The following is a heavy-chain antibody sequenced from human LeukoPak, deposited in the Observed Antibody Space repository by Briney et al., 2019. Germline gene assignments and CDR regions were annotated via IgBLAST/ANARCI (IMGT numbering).Heavy chain of an antibody. CDR2: INHSGST. Sequence: PSETLSLTCAVYGGSFSGYYWSWIRQPPGKGLEWIGEINHSGSTNYNPSLKSRVTISVDTSKNQFSLKLSSVTAADTAVYYCASQYSSGWPPIYWYFDLWGRGTLVTVSS. J-gene: IGHJ2*01. V-gene: IGHV4-34*01. CDR3: ASQYSSGWPPIYWYFDL. D-gene: IGHD6-19*01. CDR1: GGSFSGYY.